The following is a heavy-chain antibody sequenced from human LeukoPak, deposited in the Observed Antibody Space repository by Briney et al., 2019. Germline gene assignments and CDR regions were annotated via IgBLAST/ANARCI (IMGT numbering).Heavy chain of an antibody. CDR3: ARVLGGAAAGTELNLSY. D-gene: IGHD6-13*01. V-gene: IGHV1-46*01. J-gene: IGHJ4*02. CDR2: ISPRGGST. CDR1: GYTFTSYY. Sequence: ASVKVSCKASGYTFTSYYMHWVRQAPGQGLEWMGIISPRGGSTSYARRFQGRVTMTRDTSTSTVYMELSSLRSEDTAVYYCARVLGGAAAGTELNLSYWGQGTLVTVSS.